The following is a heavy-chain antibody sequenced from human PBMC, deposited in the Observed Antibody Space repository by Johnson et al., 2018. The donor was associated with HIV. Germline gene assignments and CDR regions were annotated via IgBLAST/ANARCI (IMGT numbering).Heavy chain of an antibody. CDR2: INQDGSAT. Sequence: VQLVESGGGLVKPGGSLRLSCAASGFTFSDYYMNWVRQAPGKGLEWLANINQDGSATYSVDSLKGRFTISRDNVKNSLYLQMNSLRVEDAAVYYCVRGRDSSGDGGAFDIWGEGTVVTVSS. V-gene: IGHV3-7*05. CDR3: VRGRDSSGDGGAFDI. CDR1: GFTFSDYY. J-gene: IGHJ3*02. D-gene: IGHD1-26*01.